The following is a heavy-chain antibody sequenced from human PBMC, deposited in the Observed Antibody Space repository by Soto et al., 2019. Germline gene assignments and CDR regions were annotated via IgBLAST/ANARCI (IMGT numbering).Heavy chain of an antibody. Sequence: QITLKESGPTLVKPTQTLTLTCIFSGFSLSSTRMAVGWIRQPPGKALEWLALIYWDDDKRYSPFLKSRHTITKDTSKNQVVLTMSNMDPVDTARYYCAHIVVAGLGYYFDYWGQGTLVTVSS. D-gene: IGHD6-19*01. V-gene: IGHV2-5*02. CDR1: GFSLSSTRMA. J-gene: IGHJ4*02. CDR2: IYWDDDK. CDR3: AHIVVAGLGYYFDY.